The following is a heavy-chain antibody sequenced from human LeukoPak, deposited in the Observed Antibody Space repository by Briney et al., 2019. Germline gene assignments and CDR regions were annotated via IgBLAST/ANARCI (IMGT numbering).Heavy chain of an antibody. D-gene: IGHD3-16*01. CDR3: ASGGPSDY. CDR2: IYSGGNT. CDR1: GVTVSTNF. V-gene: IGHV3-53*01. J-gene: IGHJ4*02. Sequence: GESLRLSCAASGVTVSTNFMSWVRQAPGKGLDYVSLIYSGGNTYYADSVKGRFTISRDNSKNTLYLQMNSLRAEDTAVYYCASGGPSDYWGQGTLVTVSS.